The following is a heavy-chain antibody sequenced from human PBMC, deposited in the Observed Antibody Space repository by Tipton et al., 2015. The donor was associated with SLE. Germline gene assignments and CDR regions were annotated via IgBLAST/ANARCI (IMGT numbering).Heavy chain of an antibody. Sequence: SLRLSCAASGFTFSSYEMNWVRQAPGKGLEWVSYISSSGSTIYYADSVKGRFTISRDNAKNSLYLQMNSLRAEDTAVYYCAKDLSGYPAAGTLDYWGQGTLVTVSS. CDR1: GFTFSSYE. CDR2: ISSSGSTI. CDR3: AKDLSGYPAAGTLDY. D-gene: IGHD6-13*01. J-gene: IGHJ4*02. V-gene: IGHV3-48*03.